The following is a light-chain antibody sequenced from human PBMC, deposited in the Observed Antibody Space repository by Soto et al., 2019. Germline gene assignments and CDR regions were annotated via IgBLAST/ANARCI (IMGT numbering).Light chain of an antibody. CDR3: QQYGTSPGT. Sequence: EIVLTQSPGTLSLSQGERATLSCRASQRVSTTYLAWYQQKPGQAPRLLIYGASSRATGIPDRFSGSGSETDFTLTIGSLEAEDFAVYYCQQYGTSPGTFGQGTKVDIK. J-gene: IGKJ1*01. CDR2: GAS. V-gene: IGKV3-20*01. CDR1: QRVSTTY.